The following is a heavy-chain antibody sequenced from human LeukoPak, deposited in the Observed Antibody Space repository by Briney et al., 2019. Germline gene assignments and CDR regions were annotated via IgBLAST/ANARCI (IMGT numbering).Heavy chain of an antibody. CDR1: EFTLSTYW. Sequence: GGSLRLSCAASEFTLSTYWMSWVRQVPGKGLEWVANMKKDGSETYYVDSVKGRFTISRDNSKNTLYLQMNSLRAEDTAVYYCARQVGSGWYLDYWGQGTLVTVSS. CDR3: ARQVGSGWYLDY. V-gene: IGHV3-7*01. J-gene: IGHJ4*02. D-gene: IGHD6-19*01. CDR2: MKKDGSET.